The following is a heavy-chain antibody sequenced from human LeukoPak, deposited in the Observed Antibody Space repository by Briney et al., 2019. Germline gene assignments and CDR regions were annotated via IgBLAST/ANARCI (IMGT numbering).Heavy chain of an antibody. CDR1: GFALSTFD. CDR2: INGGGNTT. J-gene: IGHJ6*03. D-gene: IGHD2-15*01. V-gene: IGHV3-23*01. Sequence: GGSLRLSCAVSGFALSTFDMGWARQSPGKGLEWLSTINGGGNTTFYSDSVKGRFTISRDNSKNTLYLHMDSLTPDDTAIYYSSKPLRVPVAVADYYYFYMDVWGRGTGVSVSS. CDR3: SKPLRVPVAVADYYYFYMDV.